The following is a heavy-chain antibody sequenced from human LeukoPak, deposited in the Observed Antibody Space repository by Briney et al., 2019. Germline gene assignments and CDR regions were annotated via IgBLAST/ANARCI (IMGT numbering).Heavy chain of an antibody. J-gene: IGHJ4*02. D-gene: IGHD6-6*01. CDR2: MNPNSGNT. CDR3: ARGHSSSWGDFDY. V-gene: IGHV1-8*03. Sequence: GASVKVSYKASGYTVTSYGISWVRQAPGHGLEWMGWMNPNSGNTGYAQQFQGRVTITRNTSISTAYMELSSLRSEDTAVYYCARGHSSSWGDFDYWGQGTLVTVSS. CDR1: GYTVTSYG.